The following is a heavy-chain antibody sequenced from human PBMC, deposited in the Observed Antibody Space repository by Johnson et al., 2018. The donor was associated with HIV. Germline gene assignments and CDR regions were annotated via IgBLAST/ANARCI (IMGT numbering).Heavy chain of an antibody. V-gene: IGHV3-30-3*01. CDR2: ISYDGSNK. CDR1: GFTFSSYA. Sequence: QVQLVESGGGVVQPGRSLRLSCAASGFTFSSYAMHWVRQAPGKGLEWVAVISYDGSNKYYADSVTGRFNISRDNSKNTLYLQMNSLRAEDTAVYYCARGLAYCGGDCSPDAFDIWGQGTMVTVSS. D-gene: IGHD2-21*02. CDR3: ARGLAYCGGDCSPDAFDI. J-gene: IGHJ3*02.